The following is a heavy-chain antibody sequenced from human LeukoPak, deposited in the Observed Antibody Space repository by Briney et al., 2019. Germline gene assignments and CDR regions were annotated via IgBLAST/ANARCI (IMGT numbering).Heavy chain of an antibody. CDR3: GREALGSGNWYFDF. CDR2: IYKDGSRH. CDR1: GFTFGDYW. V-gene: IGHV3-74*03. D-gene: IGHD7-27*01. Sequence: GGSLRLSCGASGFTFGDYWMYWGRQAPGKGLGWVSLIYKDGSRHTYPDFVKGRFTISGYNAKKILELQMDSLRDYDTAAYYCGREALGSGNWYFDFWGSGTLVTVSS. J-gene: IGHJ2*01.